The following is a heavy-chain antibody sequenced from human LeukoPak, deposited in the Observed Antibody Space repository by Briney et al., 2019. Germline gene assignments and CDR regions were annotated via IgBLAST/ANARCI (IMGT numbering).Heavy chain of an antibody. V-gene: IGHV4-30-4*08. J-gene: IGHJ4*02. Sequence: SETLSLTCTVSGGSISSGDYYWSWIRQPPGKGVEWIGYIYYSGSTYYNPSLKGRVTISVDTSKNQFSLKLSSVTAADTAVYYCARELSVVVPAATFDYFGYWGQGTLVTVSS. D-gene: IGHD2-2*01. CDR3: ARELSVVVPAATFDYFGY. CDR2: IYYSGST. CDR1: GGSISSGDYY.